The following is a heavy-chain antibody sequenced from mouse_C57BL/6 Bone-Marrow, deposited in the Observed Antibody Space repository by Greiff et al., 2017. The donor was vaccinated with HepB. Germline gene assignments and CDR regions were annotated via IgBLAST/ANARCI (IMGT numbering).Heavy chain of an antibody. CDR3: AGYYYGSYYAMDY. D-gene: IGHD1-1*01. CDR1: GYTFTSYG. Sequence: QVQLKESGAELARPGASVKLSCKASGYTFTSYGISWVKQRTGQGLEWIGEIYPRSGNTYYNEKFKGKATLTADKSSSTAYMELRSLTSEDSAVYFCAGYYYGSYYAMDYWGQGTSVTVSS. J-gene: IGHJ4*01. V-gene: IGHV1-81*01. CDR2: IYPRSGNT.